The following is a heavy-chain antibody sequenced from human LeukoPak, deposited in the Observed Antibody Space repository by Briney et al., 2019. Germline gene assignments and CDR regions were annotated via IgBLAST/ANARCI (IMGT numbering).Heavy chain of an antibody. V-gene: IGHV4-34*01. D-gene: IGHD1-26*01. CDR2: INHSGST. Sequence: PSETLSLTCAVYGGSFSGYYWSWIRQPPGKGLEWIGEINHSGSTNYNPSLKSRVTISVDTSKNQFSLKLSSVTAADTAVYYCARPRGRVGATTPFDYWGQGTLVTVSS. CDR3: ARPRGRVGATTPFDY. J-gene: IGHJ4*02. CDR1: GGSFSGYY.